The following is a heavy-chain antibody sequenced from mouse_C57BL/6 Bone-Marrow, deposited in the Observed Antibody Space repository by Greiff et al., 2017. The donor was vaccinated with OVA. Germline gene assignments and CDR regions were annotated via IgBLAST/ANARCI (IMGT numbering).Heavy chain of an antibody. J-gene: IGHJ3*01. V-gene: IGHV10-1*01. Sequence: EVQLVESGGGLVQPKGSLKLSCAASGFSFNTYAMNWVRQAPGKGLEWVARIRSKSNNYATYYADSVTDRLTITRDASESMLYLQMNNLKTEDTAMYYGVRQDDGYYGFAYWGQGTLVTVSA. CDR3: VRQDDGYYGFAY. CDR1: GFSFNTYA. D-gene: IGHD2-3*01. CDR2: IRSKSNNYAT.